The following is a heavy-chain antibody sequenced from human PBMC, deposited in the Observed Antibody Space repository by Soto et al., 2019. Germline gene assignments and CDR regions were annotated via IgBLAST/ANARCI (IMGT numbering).Heavy chain of an antibody. Sequence: QVQLVQSGAEVKKPGASVKVSCKASGYTFTSYDINWVRQATGQGLEWMGWMNPNSGNTGYAQKFQGRVTMTRSTSINTAYMALSSLRSEDTAVYYCARGGYYYDSSAYYRPFDYWGQGTLVTVSS. CDR1: GYTFTSYD. D-gene: IGHD3-22*01. J-gene: IGHJ4*02. CDR2: MNPNSGNT. CDR3: ARGGYYYDSSAYYRPFDY. V-gene: IGHV1-8*01.